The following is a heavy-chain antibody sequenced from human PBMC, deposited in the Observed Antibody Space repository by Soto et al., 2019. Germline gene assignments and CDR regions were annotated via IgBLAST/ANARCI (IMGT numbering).Heavy chain of an antibody. D-gene: IGHD2-15*01. CDR1: GYTFTSYG. CDR3: ARVSLPPYCSGGSYYFYYYYGMDV. Sequence: ASVNVSCKASGYTFTSYGISWVRQAPGQGLEWMGWISAYNGNTNYAQKLQGRVTMTTDTSTSTAYMELRSLRSDDTAVYYCARVSLPPYCSGGSYYFYYYYGMDVWGQGTTVTVSS. J-gene: IGHJ6*02. CDR2: ISAYNGNT. V-gene: IGHV1-18*01.